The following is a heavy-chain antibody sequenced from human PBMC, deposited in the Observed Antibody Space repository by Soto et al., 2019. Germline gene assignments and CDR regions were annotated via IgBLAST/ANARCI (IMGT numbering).Heavy chain of an antibody. CDR1: GGSLSGYY. CDR2: INHSGNT. Sequence: QVQLQQWGAGLLKPSETLSLTCAVYGGSLSGYYWSWIRQPPGKALEWIGEINHSGNTNYNPSLKTRVTRSVDTSKHQLYLNLSSETAADTAMYYCARHHVRGRTIAGAAEFWGQGTLVTVSS. D-gene: IGHD1-26*01. CDR3: ARHHVRGRTIAGAAEF. J-gene: IGHJ4*02. V-gene: IGHV4-34*01.